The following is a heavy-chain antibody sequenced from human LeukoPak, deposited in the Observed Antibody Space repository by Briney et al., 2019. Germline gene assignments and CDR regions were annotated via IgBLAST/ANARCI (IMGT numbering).Heavy chain of an antibody. CDR3: ARXPRGYSYGDFDY. Sequence: GASVKVSCKASGYTFTSYGVSWVRQAPGQGLEWMGWISAYNGNTNYAQKLQGRVTMTTDTSTSTAYMELRSLRSDDTAVYYCARXPRGYSYGDFDYWGQGTLVTVSS. J-gene: IGHJ4*02. CDR1: GYTFTSYG. D-gene: IGHD5-18*01. V-gene: IGHV1-18*01. CDR2: ISAYNGNT.